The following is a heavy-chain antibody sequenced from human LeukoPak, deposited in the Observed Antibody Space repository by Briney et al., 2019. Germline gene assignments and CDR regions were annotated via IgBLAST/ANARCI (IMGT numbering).Heavy chain of an antibody. J-gene: IGHJ4*02. CDR2: IYHSGST. V-gene: IGHV4-30-2*01. Sequence: SQTLSLTCAVSGGSISSGGYSWSWIRQPPGKGLEWIGYIYHSGSTYYNPSLKSRVTISVDRSKNQFSLKLSSVTAADTAVYYCARSEYCSSTSCYAGTLDYWGQGTLVTVSS. D-gene: IGHD2-2*01. CDR3: ARSEYCSSTSCYAGTLDY. CDR1: GGSISSGGYS.